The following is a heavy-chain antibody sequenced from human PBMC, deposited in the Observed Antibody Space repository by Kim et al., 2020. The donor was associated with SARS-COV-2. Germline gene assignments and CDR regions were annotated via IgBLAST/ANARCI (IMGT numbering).Heavy chain of an antibody. D-gene: IGHD5-12*01. J-gene: IGHJ6*02. V-gene: IGHV3-33*01. Sequence: YAESVKGRFTISRDNSKNTLYLQMNSLRAEDTAVYYCARAHSGYDFWGMDVWGQGTTVTVSS. CDR3: ARAHSGYDFWGMDV.